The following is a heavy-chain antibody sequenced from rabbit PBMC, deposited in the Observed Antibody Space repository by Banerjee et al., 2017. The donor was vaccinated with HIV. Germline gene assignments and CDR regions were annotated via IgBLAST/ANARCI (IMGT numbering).Heavy chain of an antibody. J-gene: IGHJ4*01. CDR2: IYIGYGYT. Sequence: QSLEESGGDLVKPGASLTLTCTASGFSFSNTYYMCWVRQAPGKGLEWIGCIYIGYGYTYYASWVNGRFTISSDNAQNTVDLQMHSLTAADTATYFCAREDVGGSYTLWGPGTLVTVS. CDR1: GFSFSNTYY. D-gene: IGHD1-1*01. CDR3: AREDVGGSYTL. V-gene: IGHV1S40*01.